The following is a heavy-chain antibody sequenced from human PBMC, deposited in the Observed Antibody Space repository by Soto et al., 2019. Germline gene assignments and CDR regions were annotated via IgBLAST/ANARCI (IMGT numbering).Heavy chain of an antibody. D-gene: IGHD4-17*01. Sequence: LSLTCTVSGGSVSSGSYYWSWIRQPPGKGLEWIGYIYYSGSTNYNPSLKSRVTISVDTSKNQFSLKLSSVTAADTAVYYCARESLSTTVTTVHNWFDPWGQGTLVTVSS. V-gene: IGHV4-61*01. J-gene: IGHJ5*02. CDR3: ARESLSTTVTTVHNWFDP. CDR2: IYYSGST. CDR1: GGSVSSGSYY.